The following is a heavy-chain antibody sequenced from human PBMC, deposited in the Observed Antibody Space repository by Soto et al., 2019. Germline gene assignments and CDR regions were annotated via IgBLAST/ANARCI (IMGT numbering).Heavy chain of an antibody. D-gene: IGHD2-2*01. CDR1: GFTFSSYG. Sequence: QVQLVESGGGVVQPGRSRRLSCAASGFTFSSYGMHWVRQAPGKGLEWVARISYDGSDKYYADSVKGRFTNSRDNSKNTLYLQMNSLRVEDTAVLYCGDGQYHSDYWGQGTLVTVSS. CDR3: GDGQYHSDY. CDR2: ISYDGSDK. J-gene: IGHJ4*02. V-gene: IGHV3-30*03.